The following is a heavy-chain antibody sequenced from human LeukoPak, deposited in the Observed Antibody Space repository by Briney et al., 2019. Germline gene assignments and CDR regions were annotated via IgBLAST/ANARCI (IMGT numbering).Heavy chain of an antibody. D-gene: IGHD4-11*01. CDR3: ARGRVSSSTWHSTYYYYFYMDV. V-gene: IGHV1-46*01. CDR1: GYTFTNNW. J-gene: IGHJ6*03. CDR2: ISPTGGST. Sequence: ASVKVSCKAFGYTFTNNWMHWVRQAPGQGPEWMGLISPTGGSTAYAQKFQGRVTLTRDMSTSTDYLELSSLRSEDTAVYFCARGRVSSSTWHSTYYYYFYMDVWGKGTTVTVSS.